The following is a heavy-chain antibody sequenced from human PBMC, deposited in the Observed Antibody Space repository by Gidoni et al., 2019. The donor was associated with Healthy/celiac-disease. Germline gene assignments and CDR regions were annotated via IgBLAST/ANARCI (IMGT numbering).Heavy chain of an antibody. V-gene: IGHV3-15*01. J-gene: IGHJ4*02. CDR3: TTDLMGQGVPAAH. CDR2: IKSKTDGGTT. CDR1: GFTFSHAW. Sequence: EVQLVESGGGLVKPGGSLRLSCAASGFTFSHAWLGWGRQAPGKGLEWVGRIKSKTDGGTTDYAAPVKGRFTISRDDSKNTLYLQMNSLKTEDTAVYYCTTDLMGQGVPAAHWGQGTLVTVSS. D-gene: IGHD2-2*01.